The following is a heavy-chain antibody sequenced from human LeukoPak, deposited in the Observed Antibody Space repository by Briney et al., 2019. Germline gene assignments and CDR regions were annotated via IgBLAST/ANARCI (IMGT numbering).Heavy chain of an antibody. J-gene: IGHJ4*02. CDR2: IQYDGTNK. Sequence: PGGSLRLSCAASGFTFSGYGMHWVRQAPGKGLEWVAFIQYDGTNKYYADSVKGRFTISRDNSKNTLYLQMSSLRPGDTAMYYCAKGPYYNLLTGYPTRYPIDYWGQGALVTVSS. CDR1: GFTFSGYG. V-gene: IGHV3-30*02. D-gene: IGHD3-9*01. CDR3: AKGPYYNLLTGYPTRYPIDY.